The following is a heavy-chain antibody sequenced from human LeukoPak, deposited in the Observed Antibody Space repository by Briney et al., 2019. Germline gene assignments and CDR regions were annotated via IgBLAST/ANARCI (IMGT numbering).Heavy chain of an antibody. J-gene: IGHJ6*03. V-gene: IGHV4-59*01. CDR2: IYYSGST. CDR3: ARVEYQLPHYYYYHMDV. CDR1: GGSISSYY. D-gene: IGHD2-2*01. Sequence: PSETLSLTCTVSGGSISSYYWSWIRQPPGKGLEWIGYIYYSGSTHYNPSLKSRVTISVDTSKNQFSLKLSSVTAADTAVYYCARVEYQLPHYYYYHMDVWGKGTTVTVSS.